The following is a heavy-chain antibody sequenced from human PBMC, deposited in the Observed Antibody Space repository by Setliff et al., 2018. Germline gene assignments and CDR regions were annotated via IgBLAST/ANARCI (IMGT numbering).Heavy chain of an antibody. Sequence: GGPLRPPCAASGFTFSDSYMSWIRQAPGKGLEWISSLSPSCDRVYYSKSVEGRFSVSRDNAKKSLYLQMNSLRVDDTAVYYCARDLRVAVAGFDLWGQGSLVTVSS. CDR3: ARDLRVAVAGFDL. CDR2: LSPSCDRV. J-gene: IGHJ4*02. V-gene: IGHV3-11*01. D-gene: IGHD6-19*01. CDR1: GFTFSDSY.